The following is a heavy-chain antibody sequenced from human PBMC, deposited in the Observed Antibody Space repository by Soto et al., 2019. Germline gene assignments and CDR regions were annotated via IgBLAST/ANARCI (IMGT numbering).Heavy chain of an antibody. D-gene: IGHD3-10*01. CDR2: IFSNDEK. CDR3: ARIISIWRFGESDPGWFDP. CDR1: GFSLSNARMG. Sequence: SGPTLVNPTETLTLTCTVSGFSLSNARMGVSWIRQPPGKALEWLAHIFSNDEKSYSTSLKSRLTISKDTSKSQVVLTMTNMDPVDTATYYCARIISIWRFGESDPGWFDPWGQGTLVTVSS. J-gene: IGHJ5*02. V-gene: IGHV2-26*01.